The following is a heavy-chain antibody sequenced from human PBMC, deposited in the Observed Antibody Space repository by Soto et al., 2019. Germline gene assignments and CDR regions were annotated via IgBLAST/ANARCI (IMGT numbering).Heavy chain of an antibody. D-gene: IGHD2-15*01. Sequence: QVQLQESGPGLVKPSGTLSLTCAVSGGSITTTNWRSWLRQPPGKGLEWIGEIYHSGSINYNLSLKSRVTISVSKSKKQYSLKLITVTAADTAVYYCARKSYMTPLYFDYWGQGALVTVSS. CDR1: GGSITTTNW. V-gene: IGHV4-4*02. J-gene: IGHJ4*02. CDR2: IYHSGSI. CDR3: ARKSYMTPLYFDY.